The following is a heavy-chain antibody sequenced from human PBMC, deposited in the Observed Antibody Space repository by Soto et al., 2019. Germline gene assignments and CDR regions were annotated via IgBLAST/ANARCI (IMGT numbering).Heavy chain of an antibody. V-gene: IGHV3-23*01. CDR1: GFTFNSYV. D-gene: IGHD3-22*01. CDR3: ARGRYLDSSDYWVANLPFDH. Sequence: GGSLRLSCAASGFTFNSYVMTWVRQAPGEGLEWVSSISRSGRGSAYYADSVKGRFTISRDNSENTLFLQMNNLRDEDTALYYCARGRYLDSSDYWVANLPFDHWGLGTLVTVSS. CDR2: ISRSGRGSA. J-gene: IGHJ4*02.